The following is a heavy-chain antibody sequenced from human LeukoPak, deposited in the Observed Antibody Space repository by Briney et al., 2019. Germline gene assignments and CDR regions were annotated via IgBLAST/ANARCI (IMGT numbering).Heavy chain of an antibody. CDR3: ARDSKAAGLYYYYYYMDV. J-gene: IGHJ6*03. CDR1: GFTVSSNY. D-gene: IGHD6-13*01. V-gene: IGHV3-66*02. CDR2: IYSGGST. Sequence: GGSLRLSCTSSGFTVSSNYMSWVRQAPGKGLKSVSVIYSGGSTYYADSVKGRFTISRDNCKNTLYLQMNSLRDEETAVYYCARDSKAAGLYYYYYYMDVWGKGTTVTVSS.